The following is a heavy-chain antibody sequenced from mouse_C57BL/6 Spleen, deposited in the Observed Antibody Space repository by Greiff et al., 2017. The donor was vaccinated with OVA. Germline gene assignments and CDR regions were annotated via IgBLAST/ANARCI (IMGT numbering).Heavy chain of an antibody. CDR1: GYTFTSYW. J-gene: IGHJ4*01. V-gene: IGHV1-55*01. CDR3: ARRGDYGSSENAMDY. D-gene: IGHD1-1*01. CDR2: IYPGSGST. Sequence: VQLQQPGAELVKPGASVKMSCKASGYTFTSYWITWVKQRPGQGLEWIGDIYPGSGSTNYNEKFKSKATLTVDTSSSTAYMQLSSLTSEDSAVYDCARRGDYGSSENAMDYWGQGTSVTVSS.